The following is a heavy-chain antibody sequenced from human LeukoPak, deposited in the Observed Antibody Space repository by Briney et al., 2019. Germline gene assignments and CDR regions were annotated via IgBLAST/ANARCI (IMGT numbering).Heavy chain of an antibody. CDR3: ARDYNTASLDY. V-gene: IGHV3-66*01. CDR2: IYNGGST. Sequence: GGSLRLSCAASGFTVSSNYMSWVRQAPGKGLEWVSVIYNGGSTYYAGSVKGRFTISRDNSKNTLYLQMNSLRAEDTAVYYCARDYNTASLDYWGQETLVTV. D-gene: IGHD5-18*01. J-gene: IGHJ4*02. CDR1: GFTVSSNY.